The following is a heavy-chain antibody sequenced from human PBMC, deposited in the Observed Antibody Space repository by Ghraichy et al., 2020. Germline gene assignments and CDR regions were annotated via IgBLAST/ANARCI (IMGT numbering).Heavy chain of an antibody. CDR2: IYYSGIT. Sequence: GSLRLSCTVSGGPISSSSYYCDWIRQPPGKGLEWIGSIYYSGITYYNPSLKSRVTISVDTSKNQFSLKLNSVTAADTAVYYCARRVGAKAAFDYWGQGTLVTVSS. V-gene: IGHV4-39*01. CDR3: ARRVGAKAAFDY. J-gene: IGHJ4*02. D-gene: IGHD1-26*01. CDR1: GGPISSSSYY.